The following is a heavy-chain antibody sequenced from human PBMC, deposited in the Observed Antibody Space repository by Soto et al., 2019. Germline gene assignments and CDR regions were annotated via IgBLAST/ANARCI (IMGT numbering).Heavy chain of an antibody. D-gene: IGHD6-19*01. V-gene: IGHV3-30*18. J-gene: IGHJ6*02. CDR2: ISYDGSNK. CDR3: AEDISSGWPRDYYYGLDV. Sequence: GGSLRLSCAASGFTFSSYGMHWVRQAPGKGLEWVAVISYDGSNKYYADSVKGRFTISRDNSKNTLYLQMNSLRAEDTAVYYCAEDISSGWPRDYYYGLDVWGQGTTVTVSS. CDR1: GFTFSSYG.